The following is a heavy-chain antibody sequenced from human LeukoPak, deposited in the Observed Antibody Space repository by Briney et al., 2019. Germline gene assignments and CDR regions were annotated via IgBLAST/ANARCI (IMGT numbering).Heavy chain of an antibody. D-gene: IGHD6-19*01. V-gene: IGHV3-53*01. CDR2: IYSGGST. CDR3: ARVWQWLRYGMDV. Sequence: GGSLRLSCAPSGFTVSSNYMSCVRQAPGKGLEWVSVIYSGGSTYYADSVKGRFTISRDNAKNSLYLQMNSLRAEDTAVYYCARVWQWLRYGMDVWGQGTTVTVSS. J-gene: IGHJ6*02. CDR1: GFTVSSNY.